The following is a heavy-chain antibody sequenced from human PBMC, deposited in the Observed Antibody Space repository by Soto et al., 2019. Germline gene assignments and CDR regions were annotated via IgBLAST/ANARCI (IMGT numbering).Heavy chain of an antibody. V-gene: IGHV3-21*06. CDR2: ISTGGACM. D-gene: IGHD2-21*01. Sequence: EVQLVESGGGLVKAGGSLRLFCTASGFTFRNYNMNWVRQAPGKGLEWVSSISTGGACMFYADSGKGRFTISRNNAQNSLFLQIDSPRAEDTAVYYCARDIASPGGDYFDSWGQGTLVTVSS. J-gene: IGHJ4*02. CDR3: ARDIASPGGDYFDS. CDR1: GFTFRNYN.